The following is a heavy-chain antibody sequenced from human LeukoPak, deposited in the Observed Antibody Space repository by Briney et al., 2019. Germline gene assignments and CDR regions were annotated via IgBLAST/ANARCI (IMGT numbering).Heavy chain of an antibody. V-gene: IGHV3-23*01. D-gene: IGHD3-22*01. Sequence: GGSLRLPCAACGFTFRSYAMSWVRQAPGKGLEWVSAISGSGGSTYYADSVKGRFTISRDNSKNTMYLQMNSLIAKDTAVYYCAKMYYDSSGYGPTFDYWGQGTLVTVSS. J-gene: IGHJ4*02. CDR3: AKMYYDSSGYGPTFDY. CDR2: ISGSGGST. CDR1: GFTFRSYA.